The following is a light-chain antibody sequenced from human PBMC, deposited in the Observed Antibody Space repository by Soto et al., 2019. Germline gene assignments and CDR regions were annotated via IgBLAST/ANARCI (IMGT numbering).Light chain of an antibody. CDR3: AVWDDSLNGWV. V-gene: IGLV1-44*01. CDR2: SNN. CDR1: SSNIGSNT. Sequence: QSVLTQPPSASGTPGQRVTISCSGSSSNIGSNTVNLYQQLPGTAPKLLIYSNNQRPSGVPDRFSGSKSGTSASLAISGLQSEDEADYYCAVWDDSLNGWVFGGGTQLTVL. J-gene: IGLJ3*02.